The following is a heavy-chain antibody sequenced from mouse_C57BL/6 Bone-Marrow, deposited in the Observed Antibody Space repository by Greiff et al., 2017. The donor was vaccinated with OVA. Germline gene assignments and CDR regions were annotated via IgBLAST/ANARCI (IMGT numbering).Heavy chain of an antibody. CDR3: ARGGGLFPFAY. CDR2: FHPYNDDT. D-gene: IGHD1-1*01. J-gene: IGHJ3*01. Sequence: QVHVKQSGAELVKPGASVKMSCKASGYTFTTYPIEWMKQNPGKSLEWIGTFHPYNDDTKYTEKFKGKATLTVEKSSSTVYLELSRLTSDDAAVYYCARGGGLFPFAYWGQGTLVTVSA. V-gene: IGHV1-47*01. CDR1: GYTFTTYP.